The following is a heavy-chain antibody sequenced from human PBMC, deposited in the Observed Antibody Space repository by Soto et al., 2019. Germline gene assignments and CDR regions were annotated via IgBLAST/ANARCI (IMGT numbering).Heavy chain of an antibody. V-gene: IGHV1-2*04. Sequence: QVQLVQSGAEVKKPGASVKVSCKASGYTFTDYYMHWVRQAPGQGLEWMGWINPNSGGTHYAQKFQGWVTMTMDTSISTAYMEVGRLKSDDTAVYYCARDPVRGHPHYYYHYGMDVWGQGTTVTVSS. CDR1: GYTFTDYY. J-gene: IGHJ6*02. CDR3: ARDPVRGHPHYYYHYGMDV. CDR2: INPNSGGT. D-gene: IGHD3-10*01.